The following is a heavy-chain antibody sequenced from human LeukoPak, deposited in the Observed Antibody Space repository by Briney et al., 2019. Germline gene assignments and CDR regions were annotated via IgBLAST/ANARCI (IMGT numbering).Heavy chain of an antibody. V-gene: IGHV3-21*01. CDR1: GFTFSTYT. D-gene: IGHD6-13*01. J-gene: IGHJ4*02. CDR3: ARAGTPGYFDY. CDR2: ISSRSSYI. Sequence: GGSLRLSCAASGFTFSTYTMNWVRKAPGKGLEWVSSISSRSSYIYYADSVKGRFTISRDNAKNSLYLQMNSLRAEDTAVYYCARAGTPGYFDYWGQGTLVTVSS.